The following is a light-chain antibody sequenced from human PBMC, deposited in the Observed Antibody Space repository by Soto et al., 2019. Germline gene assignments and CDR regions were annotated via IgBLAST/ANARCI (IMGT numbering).Light chain of an antibody. V-gene: IGLV1-47*01. CDR1: SSNIGNNY. CDR3: AAWDDTLNGHVV. Sequence: QSVLTQPPSTSATPGQRVTISCSGSSSNIGNNYVYWYQHLPETAPKLLIYRNNQRPSGVPDRFSGSKSGTSASLAISGLRSEDEADYYCAAWDDTLNGHVVFGGGTKVTVL. CDR2: RNN. J-gene: IGLJ2*01.